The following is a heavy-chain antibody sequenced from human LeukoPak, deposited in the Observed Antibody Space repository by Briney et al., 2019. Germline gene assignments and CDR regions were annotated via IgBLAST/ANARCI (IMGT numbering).Heavy chain of an antibody. CDR3: ASQFYVWGSYHDAFDI. V-gene: IGHV3-48*03. D-gene: IGHD3-16*02. CDR1: GFTSSSYE. Sequence: GGSLRLSCAASGFTSSSYEMNWVRQAPGKGLEWVSYISSSGSTIYYADSVKGRFTISRDNAKNSLYLQMNSLRAEDTAVYYCASQFYVWGSYHDAFDIWGQGTMVTVSS. CDR2: ISSSGSTI. J-gene: IGHJ3*02.